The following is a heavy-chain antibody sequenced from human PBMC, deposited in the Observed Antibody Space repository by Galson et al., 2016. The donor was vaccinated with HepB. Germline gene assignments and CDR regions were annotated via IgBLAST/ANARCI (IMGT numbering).Heavy chain of an antibody. CDR2: MSDDGSKK. CDR3: ARAYYDVLTDYDYGVDV. CDR1: GFTFSRHV. V-gene: IGHV3-30-3*01. J-gene: IGHJ6*02. Sequence: SLRLSCAASGFTFSRHVMHWVRQAPGKGLEWVAVMSDDGSKKYYADSVKGRFTISRDNSKNTLYLQMNSLKPEDTALYYCARAYYDVLTDYDYGVDVWGQGTTVTVSS. D-gene: IGHD3-9*01.